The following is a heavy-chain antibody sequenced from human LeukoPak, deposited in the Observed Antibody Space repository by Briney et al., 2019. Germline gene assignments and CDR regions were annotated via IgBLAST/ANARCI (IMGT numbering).Heavy chain of an antibody. V-gene: IGHV4-34*01. CDR2: INHSGST. CDR1: GGSFSGYY. J-gene: IGHJ4*02. CDR3: ARGWNSGRYFGY. Sequence: SETLSLTCAVYGGSFSGYYWSWIRQPPGKGLEWIGEINHSGSTNYNPSLKSRVTISVDTSKNQFSLKLSSVTAADTAVYYCARGWNSGRYFGYWGQGTLVTVSS. D-gene: IGHD6-19*01.